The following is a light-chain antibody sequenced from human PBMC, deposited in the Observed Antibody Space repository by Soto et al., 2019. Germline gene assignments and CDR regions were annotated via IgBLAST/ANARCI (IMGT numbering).Light chain of an antibody. Sequence: QSALTQPASVSGSPGRSITMSCTGTSDDVGGYNYVSWYQQHPGKAPKVIIYDVSYRPSGVSDRFSGSKSGNTASLTISGLQAEDEADYYCSSYTTSSLYVFGTGTKLTVL. CDR2: DVS. J-gene: IGLJ1*01. CDR1: SDDVGGYNY. CDR3: SSYTTSSLYV. V-gene: IGLV2-14*03.